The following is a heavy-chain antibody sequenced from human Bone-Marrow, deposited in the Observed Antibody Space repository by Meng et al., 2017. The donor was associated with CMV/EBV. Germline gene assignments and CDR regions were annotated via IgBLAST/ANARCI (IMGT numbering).Heavy chain of an antibody. V-gene: IGHV1-8*01. CDR3: ARGYSYGYSWYFDY. Sequence: ASVKVSCKASGYTFTSYDINWVRQATGQGLEWMGWMNPNSGGTSYAQKFQGRVTMTRDTSISTAYMELSSLRSDDTAVYYCARGYSYGYSWYFDYWGQGTLVTVSS. CDR2: MNPNSGGT. D-gene: IGHD5-18*01. J-gene: IGHJ4*02. CDR1: GYTFTSYD.